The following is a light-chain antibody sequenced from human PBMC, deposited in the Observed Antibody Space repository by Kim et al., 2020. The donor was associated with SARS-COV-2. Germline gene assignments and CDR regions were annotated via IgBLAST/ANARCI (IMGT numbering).Light chain of an antibody. CDR2: GAS. CDR3: QQYNNWPQT. J-gene: IGKJ2*01. CDR1: QRVSSN. Sequence: SVSTGERATLSCRASQRVSSNLAWYQQKPGQAPRLLIYGASTRATGIPARFSGSGSGTEFTLTISSLQSEDFAVYYCQQYNNWPQTFGQGTKLEI. V-gene: IGKV3D-15*01.